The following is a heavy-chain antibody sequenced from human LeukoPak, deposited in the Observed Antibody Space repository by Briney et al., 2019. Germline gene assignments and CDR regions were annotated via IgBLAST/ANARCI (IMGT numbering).Heavy chain of an antibody. Sequence: GGSLRLSCALSGFMFSTYSMNWVRQAPGKGLEWVSSISSSSSYIYYADSVKGRFTISRDNAKSSLYLQMNSLRAEDTAVYYCAREICYGGDCYSDSFDYWGQGTLVTVSS. J-gene: IGHJ4*02. CDR3: AREICYGGDCYSDSFDY. V-gene: IGHV3-21*01. D-gene: IGHD2-21*02. CDR1: GFMFSTYS. CDR2: ISSSSSYI.